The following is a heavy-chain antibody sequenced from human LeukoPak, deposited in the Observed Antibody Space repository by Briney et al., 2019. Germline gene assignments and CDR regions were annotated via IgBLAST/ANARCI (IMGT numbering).Heavy chain of an antibody. V-gene: IGHV3-23*01. CDR3: AKDRGGIVDTAMVIPY. J-gene: IGHJ4*02. CDR2: ISGSGGST. D-gene: IGHD5-18*01. CDR1: GFTFSSYA. Sequence: GGSLRLSCAASGFTFSSYAMSWVRQAPGRGLEWVSAISGSGGSTYYADSVKGRFTISRDNSKNTLYLQMNSLRAEDTAVYYCAKDRGGIVDTAMVIPYWGQGTLVTVSS.